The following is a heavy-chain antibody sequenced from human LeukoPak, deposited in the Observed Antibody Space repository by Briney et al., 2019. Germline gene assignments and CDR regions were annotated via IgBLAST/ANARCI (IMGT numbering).Heavy chain of an antibody. V-gene: IGHV1-2*02. D-gene: IGHD2-15*01. J-gene: IGHJ6*03. Sequence: ASVKVSCKASGYTFTGYYMHWVRQAPGQGLEWMGWINPNSGDTNYAQKFQGRITMTRDTSISTAYMELSRLRSDDTAVYYCARGIVVVVAANDHYYMDVWGKGTTVTISS. CDR2: INPNSGDT. CDR3: ARGIVVVVAANDHYYMDV. CDR1: GYTFTGYY.